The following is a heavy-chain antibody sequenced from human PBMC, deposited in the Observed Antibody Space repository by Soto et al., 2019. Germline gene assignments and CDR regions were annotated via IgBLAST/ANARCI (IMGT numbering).Heavy chain of an antibody. D-gene: IGHD3-10*01. CDR2: ITSDGFNT. V-gene: IGHV3-23*01. CDR1: RFTFSSYA. J-gene: IGHJ4*02. Sequence: GGSLRLSCAASRFTFSSYAMTWVRQAPGKGLEWVSSITSDGFNTYYADSVKGRFTISRDNSKNTVYLQINSLRAEDTAVYYCSKSGDGYWGQGTLVTVSS. CDR3: SKSGDGY.